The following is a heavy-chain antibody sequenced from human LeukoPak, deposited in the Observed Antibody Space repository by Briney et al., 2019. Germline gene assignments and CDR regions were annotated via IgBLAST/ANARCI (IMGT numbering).Heavy chain of an antibody. J-gene: IGHJ3*02. CDR3: ARDGGHPTQLVGEDDAFDI. V-gene: IGHV3-11*01. CDR1: GFTFSDYY. CDR2: ISSSGSTI. Sequence: PGGSLRLSCAASGFTFSDYYMSWIRQAPGKGLGWVSYISSSGSTIYYADSVKGRFTISRDNAKNSLYLQMNSLRADDTAVYYCARDGGHPTQLVGEDDAFDIWGQGTMVTVSS. D-gene: IGHD1-1*01.